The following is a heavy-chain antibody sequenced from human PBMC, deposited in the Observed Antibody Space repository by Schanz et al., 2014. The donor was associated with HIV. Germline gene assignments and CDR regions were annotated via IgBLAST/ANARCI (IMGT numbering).Heavy chain of an antibody. D-gene: IGHD4-17*01. Sequence: QVQLVESGGGVVQPGRSLRLSCAASGFTFSRYGMHWGRQAPGKGLEWGPVISYDGSNKYYADSVKGRFTISRDNSKNTLYLQMNSLRAEDTAVYYCAKNGDYAFYYFDYWGQGTLVTVSS. V-gene: IGHV3-30*18. CDR2: ISYDGSNK. CDR1: GFTFSRYG. J-gene: IGHJ4*02. CDR3: AKNGDYAFYYFDY.